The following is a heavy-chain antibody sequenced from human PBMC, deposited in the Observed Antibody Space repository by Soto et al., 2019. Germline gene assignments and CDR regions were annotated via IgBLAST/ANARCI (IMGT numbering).Heavy chain of an antibody. V-gene: IGHV1-69*13. D-gene: IGHD6-13*01. CDR1: GGTFSSYA. CDR2: IIPIFGTA. J-gene: IGHJ6*02. Sequence: SVKVSCKASGGTFSSYAISWVRQAPGQGLEWMGGIIPIFGTANYAQKFQGRVTITADESTSTAYMELSSLRSEDTAVYYCAKVTKRAAAGRYEYYKYGMDVWGQGTTVTVSS. CDR3: AKVTKRAAAGRYEYYKYGMDV.